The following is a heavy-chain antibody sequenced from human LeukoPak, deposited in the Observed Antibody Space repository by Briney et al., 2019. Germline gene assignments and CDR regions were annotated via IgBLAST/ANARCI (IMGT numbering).Heavy chain of an antibody. D-gene: IGHD1-26*01. V-gene: IGHV4-39*02. CDR1: GGSTSGGNYY. CDR3: ARMGGLGDY. Sequence: SETLSLTCIVSGGSTSGGNYYWGWIRRPPGKGLEWIGGISSSGNTYYNPSLESRITISIDTSKNHFSLKLSSVTAADTAVYYCARMGGLGDYWGQGTLVTVSS. CDR2: ISSSGNT. J-gene: IGHJ4*02.